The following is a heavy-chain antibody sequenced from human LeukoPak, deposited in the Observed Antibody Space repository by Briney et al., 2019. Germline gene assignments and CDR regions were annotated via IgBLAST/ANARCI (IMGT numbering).Heavy chain of an antibody. CDR2: IRHDESNK. D-gene: IGHD4-17*01. CDR1: GFTFSSYS. CDR3: AKFSYGDYVA. V-gene: IGHV3-30*02. Sequence: GGSLGLSCVASGFTFSSYSMNWVRQAPGKGLEWVAFIRHDESNKYYADSVKGRFTISRDNSKNTLSLQMNSLRPDDTAVYYCAKFSYGDYVAWGQGTLVIVSS. J-gene: IGHJ5*02.